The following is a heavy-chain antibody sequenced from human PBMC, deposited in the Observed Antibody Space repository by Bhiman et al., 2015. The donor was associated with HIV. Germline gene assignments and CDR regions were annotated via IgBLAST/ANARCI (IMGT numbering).Heavy chain of an antibody. CDR1: GFTFSSYG. CDR3: AKDMVRYYFDY. D-gene: IGHD3-10*01. CDR2: IRYDGSNK. J-gene: IGHJ4*02. Sequence: QVQLVESGGGVVQPGGSLRLSCAASGFTFSSYGMHWVRQAPGKGLEWVAFIRYDGSNKYYADSVKGRFTISRDNSKNTLYLQMNSLRAEDTAVYYCAKDMVRYYFDYWGQGTLVTVSS. V-gene: IGHV3-30*02.